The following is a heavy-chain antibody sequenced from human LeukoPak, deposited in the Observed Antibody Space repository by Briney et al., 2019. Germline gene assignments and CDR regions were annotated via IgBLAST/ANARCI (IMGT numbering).Heavy chain of an antibody. J-gene: IGHJ4*02. CDR2: ISGSGGST. Sequence: GGSLRLSCAASGFTFSSYAMSWVRQAPGKGLEWVSAISGSGGSTYYADSVKGRFTISRDNSKNTLYLQMNSLRAEDTAVYHCVKDSGGSGTYRAFDYWGQGTLVTVSS. CDR3: VKDSGGSGTYRAFDY. D-gene: IGHD3-10*01. V-gene: IGHV3-23*01. CDR1: GFTFSSYA.